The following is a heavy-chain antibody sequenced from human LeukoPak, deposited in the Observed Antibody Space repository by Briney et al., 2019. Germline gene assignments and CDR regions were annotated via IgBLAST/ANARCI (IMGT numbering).Heavy chain of an antibody. J-gene: IGHJ4*02. CDR3: ARNGGSYSGSPQGY. V-gene: IGHV3-30*02. CDR2: IRYDGSNK. Sequence: GGSLRLSCAASGFTFSSYGMHWVRQAPGKGLEWVAFIRYDGSNKYYADSVKGRFTISRDNSKNTLYLQMNSLRAEDTAVYYCARNGGSYSGSPQGYWGQGTLVTVSS. D-gene: IGHD1-26*01. CDR1: GFTFSSYG.